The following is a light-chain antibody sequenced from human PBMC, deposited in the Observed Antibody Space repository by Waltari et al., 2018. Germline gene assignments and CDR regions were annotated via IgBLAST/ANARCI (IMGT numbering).Light chain of an antibody. V-gene: IGKV1-8*01. J-gene: IGKJ1*01. CDR2: AAS. CDR1: QGISSY. CDR3: QQYYSYPWT. Sequence: AIRITQSPSSLSASTGDRVTITCRASQGISSYLAWYQQRPGKAPKLLIYAASTLQSGVPSRFSGSGSGTDFTLTLSCLQSEDFATYYCQQYYSYPWTCGQGTKVEIK.